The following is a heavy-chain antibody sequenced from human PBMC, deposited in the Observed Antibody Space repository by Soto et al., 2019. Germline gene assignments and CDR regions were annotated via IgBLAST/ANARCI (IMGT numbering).Heavy chain of an antibody. CDR2: INSDGSST. Sequence: PGGSLRLCYAACGFTFSRYWMHWVRQAPGKGLVWVSRINSDGSSTSYADSVKGRFTISRDNAKNTLYLQMNSLRAEDTAVYYCSREGGARGLRQLLDPWGQGTLVTVSS. J-gene: IGHJ5*02. V-gene: IGHV3-74*01. CDR3: SREGGARGLRQLLDP. CDR1: GFTFSRYW. D-gene: IGHD1-26*01.